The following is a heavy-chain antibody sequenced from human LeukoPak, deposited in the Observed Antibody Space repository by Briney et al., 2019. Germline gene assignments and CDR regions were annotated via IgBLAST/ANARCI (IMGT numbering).Heavy chain of an antibody. CDR1: GFTFSSYA. Sequence: GGSLRLSCAASGFTFSSYAMNWVRQAPGKGLEWASAISGSGGSTYYADSVKGRFTISRDNSKNTLYLQMNSLRAEDTAVYYCAKDRDIPFDYWGQGTLVTVSS. D-gene: IGHD3-9*01. V-gene: IGHV3-23*01. J-gene: IGHJ4*02. CDR3: AKDRDIPFDY. CDR2: ISGSGGST.